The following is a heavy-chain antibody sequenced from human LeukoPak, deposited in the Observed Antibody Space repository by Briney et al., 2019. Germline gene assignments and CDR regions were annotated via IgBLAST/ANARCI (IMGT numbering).Heavy chain of an antibody. Sequence: GASVKVSCKASGYSFTSYGISWVRQAPGQGLEWMGWISAYNGNTNHAQKPQGRVTMTTDTSTSTAYMELRSLRSDDTAVYYCARVDTELNYYYYGMDVWGQGTTVTVSS. CDR1: GYSFTSYG. J-gene: IGHJ6*02. D-gene: IGHD1-7*01. CDR2: ISAYNGNT. CDR3: ARVDTELNYYYYGMDV. V-gene: IGHV1-18*01.